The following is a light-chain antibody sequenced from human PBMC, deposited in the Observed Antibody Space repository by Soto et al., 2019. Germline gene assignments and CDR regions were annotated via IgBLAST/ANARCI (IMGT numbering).Light chain of an antibody. CDR3: QRYETYSRT. V-gene: IGKV1-5*01. J-gene: IGKJ1*01. CDR2: DAS. CDR1: QSVGGT. Sequence: DIQMTQSPSTLSAFVGDRVTITCRASQSVGGTLAWYQQKPGKAPKLLIYDASSLERGVPSRFSGSGSGTEFSLTISSLQPDDFATYYCQRYETYSRTFGQGTKVEIK.